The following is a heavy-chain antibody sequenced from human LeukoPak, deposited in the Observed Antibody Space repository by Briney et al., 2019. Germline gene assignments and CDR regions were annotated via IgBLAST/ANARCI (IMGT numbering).Heavy chain of an antibody. J-gene: IGHJ4*02. Sequence: GASVKVSCKASGYTFTSYGISWVRQAPGQGLEWMGWISACNGNTNYAQKLQGRVTMTTDTSTSTAYMELRSLRSDDTAVYYCARDGMGYQLLSQRYVDYWGQGTLVTVSS. D-gene: IGHD2-2*01. CDR3: ARDGMGYQLLSQRYVDY. V-gene: IGHV1-18*01. CDR1: GYTFTSYG. CDR2: ISACNGNT.